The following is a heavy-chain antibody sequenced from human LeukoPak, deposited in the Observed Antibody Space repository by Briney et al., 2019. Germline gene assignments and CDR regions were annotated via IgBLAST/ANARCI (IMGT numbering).Heavy chain of an antibody. CDR3: AHSKRGGGYYINAFAV. CDR1: GASTSAYY. J-gene: IGHJ3*01. Sequence: SETLPLTCTVSGASTSAYYWSWIRQPPGKGLEWIGYSYGGGNANYNPSLKSRVTISIDTSENQFSLRLTSVTAADTAIYFCAHSKRGGGYYINAFAVWGQGALVTISS. CDR2: SYGGGNA. D-gene: IGHD1-26*01. V-gene: IGHV4-59*01.